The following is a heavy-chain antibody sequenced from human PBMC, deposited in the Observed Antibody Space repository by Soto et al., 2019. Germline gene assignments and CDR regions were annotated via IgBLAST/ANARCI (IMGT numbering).Heavy chain of an antibody. Sequence: SETLSLTCTVSGGSISSYYWSWIRQPPGKGLEWTGYISYPGSTNYNPSLKSRVAISLDTSKNRFSLNLSSVTAADTAVYYCARTVWTVIAGPHFDYWGQGTLVTVSS. CDR1: GGSISSYY. CDR2: ISYPGST. D-gene: IGHD4-4*01. J-gene: IGHJ4*02. CDR3: ARTVWTVIAGPHFDY. V-gene: IGHV4-59*08.